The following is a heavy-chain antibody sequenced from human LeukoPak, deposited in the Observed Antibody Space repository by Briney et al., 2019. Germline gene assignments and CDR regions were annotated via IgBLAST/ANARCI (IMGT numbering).Heavy chain of an antibody. J-gene: IGHJ4*02. CDR2: ISYDGSNK. D-gene: IGHD2-2*01. V-gene: IGHV3-30*04. CDR3: ASNYCSSTSCYGGPNDY. Sequence: PGRSLRLSCAASGFTFSSYAMHWVRQAPGKGLEWVAVISYDGSNKYYADSVNGRFTISRDNSKNTLYLQMNSLRAEDTAVYYCASNYCSSTSCYGGPNDYWGQGTLVTVSS. CDR1: GFTFSSYA.